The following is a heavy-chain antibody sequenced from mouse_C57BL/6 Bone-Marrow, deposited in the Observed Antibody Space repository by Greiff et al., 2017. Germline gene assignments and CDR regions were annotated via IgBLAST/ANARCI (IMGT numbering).Heavy chain of an antibody. CDR2: INPGSGGT. CDR1: GYAFTNYL. Sequence: VQLQQSGAELVRPGTSVKVSCKASGYAFTNYLIEWVKQRPGQGLEWIGVINPGSGGTNYNEKFKGKATLTADKSSSTAYMQLSSLTSEDSAVYFCARSSLRSWYFDVWGTGTTVTVSS. CDR3: ARSSLRSWYFDV. D-gene: IGHD1-2*01. J-gene: IGHJ1*03. V-gene: IGHV1-54*01.